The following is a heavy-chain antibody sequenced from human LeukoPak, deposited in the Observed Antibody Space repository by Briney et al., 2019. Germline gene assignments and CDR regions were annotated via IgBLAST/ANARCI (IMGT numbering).Heavy chain of an antibody. J-gene: IGHJ4*02. D-gene: IGHD3-22*01. CDR3: AVTKGGAHYYDSSGYPPYHHFDY. V-gene: IGHV1-69*05. Sequence: SVKVSCKASGGTFSSYAISWVRQAPGQGLEWMGGIIPIFGTANYAQKFQGRVTITTDESTSTAYMELSSLRSEDTAVYYCAVTKGGAHYYDSSGYPPYHHFDYWGQGTLVTVSS. CDR2: IIPIFGTA. CDR1: GGTFSSYA.